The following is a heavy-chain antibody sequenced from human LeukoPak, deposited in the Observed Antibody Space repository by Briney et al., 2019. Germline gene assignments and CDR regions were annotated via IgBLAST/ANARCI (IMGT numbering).Heavy chain of an antibody. Sequence: GGSLRLFCAPSGFTFSSYSMTWVRHAPGKGLEWLSSISSSSSTIYYAHSVEGRLTISRDNGKNSLYLQMKSLRAEDTAVYYCARVTGSKYSSSWPVPCNSYDPLGQGTLVTVSS. V-gene: IGHV3-21*04. CDR1: GFTFSSYS. CDR2: ISSSSSTI. D-gene: IGHD6-13*01. J-gene: IGHJ5*02. CDR3: ARVTGSKYSSSWPVPCNSYDP.